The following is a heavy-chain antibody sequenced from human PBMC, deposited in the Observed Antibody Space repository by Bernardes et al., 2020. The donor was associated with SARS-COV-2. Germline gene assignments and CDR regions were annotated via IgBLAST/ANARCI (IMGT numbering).Heavy chain of an antibody. Sequence: GSLRLSCAASGFTFSSYGMHWVRQAPGKGLEWVAVISYDGSNKYYADSVKGRFTISRDNSKNTLYLQMNSLRAEDTAVYYCARAAITTIQLWFGGRDYYYGMDVWGQGTTVTVSS. CDR2: ISYDGSNK. J-gene: IGHJ6*02. D-gene: IGHD5-18*01. CDR1: GFTFSSYG. CDR3: ARAAITTIQLWFGGRDYYYGMDV. V-gene: IGHV3-30*03.